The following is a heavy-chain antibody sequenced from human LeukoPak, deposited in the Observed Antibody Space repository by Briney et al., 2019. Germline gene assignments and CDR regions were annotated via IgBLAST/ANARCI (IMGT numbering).Heavy chain of an antibody. V-gene: IGHV4-39*01. J-gene: IGHJ4*02. Sequence: SETLSLTCTVSGGSISSSSYYWGWIRQPPGKGLEWIESIYYSGSTYYNPSLKSRVTISVDTSKNQFSLKLSSVTAADTAVYYCARHHSGSYPTPFDYWGQGTLVTVSS. D-gene: IGHD1-26*01. CDR3: ARHHSGSYPTPFDY. CDR1: GGSISSSSYY. CDR2: IYYSGST.